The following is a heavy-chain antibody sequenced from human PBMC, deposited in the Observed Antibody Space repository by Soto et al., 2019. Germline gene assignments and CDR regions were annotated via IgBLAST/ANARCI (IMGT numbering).Heavy chain of an antibody. J-gene: IGHJ4*02. Sequence: GGSLRLSCAASGFTFSSYWMSWVRQAPGKGLEWVANIKQDGSEKYYVDSVKGRFTISRDNAKNSLYLQMNSLRAEDTAVYYCANVQGYYDSSGYYFDYWGQGTLVTVYS. CDR1: GFTFSSYW. CDR2: IKQDGSEK. CDR3: ANVQGYYDSSGYYFDY. D-gene: IGHD3-22*01. V-gene: IGHV3-7*01.